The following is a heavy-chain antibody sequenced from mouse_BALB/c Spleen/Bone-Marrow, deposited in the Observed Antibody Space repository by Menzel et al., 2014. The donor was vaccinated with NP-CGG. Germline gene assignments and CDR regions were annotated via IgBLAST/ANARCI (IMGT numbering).Heavy chain of an antibody. Sequence: QVQLQQSGAELVRPGSSVKIPCKASGYPSSSYWMNWVKQRPGQGLEWIGQIYPGDGETNYNGKFKGNATLTADKSSSTAYMQLISLTSEDSAVYFCARKYGDYWGQGTTLTVSS. J-gene: IGHJ2*01. D-gene: IGHD2-10*02. CDR2: IYPGDGET. CDR3: ARKYGDY. V-gene: IGHV1-80*01. CDR1: GYPSSSYW.